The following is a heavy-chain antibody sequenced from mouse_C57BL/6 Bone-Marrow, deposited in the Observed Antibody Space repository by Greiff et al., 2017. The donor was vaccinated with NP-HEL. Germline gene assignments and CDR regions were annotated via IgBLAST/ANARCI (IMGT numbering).Heavy chain of an antibody. J-gene: IGHJ3*01. Sequence: EVQGVESGPELVKPGASVKISCKASGYSFTGYYMNWVKQSPEKSLEWIGEITPSTGGTTSNHKFKAKPTFTVDKSSSPAYMQLKSLTSEDSAVYYCARDYGSSPPYWGQGTLVTVSA. D-gene: IGHD1-1*01. CDR2: ITPSTGGT. CDR1: GYSFTGYY. CDR3: ARDYGSSPPY. V-gene: IGHV1-42*01.